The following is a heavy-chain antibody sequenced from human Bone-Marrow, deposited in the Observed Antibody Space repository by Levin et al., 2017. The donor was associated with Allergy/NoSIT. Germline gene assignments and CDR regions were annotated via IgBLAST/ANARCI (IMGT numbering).Heavy chain of an antibody. D-gene: IGHD7-27*01. CDR2: MSSSSRYI. CDR3: ARDLGNWGSRDEPFDI. V-gene: IGHV3-21*01. Sequence: GGSLRLSCTGSGFGSGFTFSYYWMTWVRQAPGKGLEWVASMSSSSRYIYYAESVKGRFTISRDSNKNSLFLQMTRLRAEDTAVYYCARDLGNWGSRDEPFDIWGLGTMVTVSS. CDR1: GFGSGFTFSYYW. J-gene: IGHJ3*02.